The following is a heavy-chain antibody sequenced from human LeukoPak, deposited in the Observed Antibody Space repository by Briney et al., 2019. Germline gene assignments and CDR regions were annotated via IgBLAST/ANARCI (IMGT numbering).Heavy chain of an antibody. CDR2: ISGSGGST. Sequence: GGSLRLSCAASGFTFSSSAMSWVRQAPGKELEWVSAISGSGGSTYYADSVKGGFTISRDNSKNTLHLQMNSLRAEDTAVYYCAKDSRLEYWGQGTLVTVSS. CDR1: GFTFSSSA. V-gene: IGHV3-23*01. CDR3: AKDSRLEY. D-gene: IGHD1-1*01. J-gene: IGHJ4*02.